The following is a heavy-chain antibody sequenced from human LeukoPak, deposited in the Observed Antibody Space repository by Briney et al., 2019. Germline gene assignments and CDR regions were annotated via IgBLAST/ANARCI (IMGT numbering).Heavy chain of an antibody. CDR3: ARDFPSIPVTGTRPLDY. J-gene: IGHJ4*02. V-gene: IGHV1-69*05. CDR1: GGTFSSYA. D-gene: IGHD6-19*01. CDR2: IIPIFGTT. Sequence: SVKVSCKASGGTFSSYAISWVRQAPGQGLEWMGGIIPIFGTTNYAQKFQGRVTITTDESTSTAYMELSSLRSEDTAVYYCARDFPSIPVTGTRPLDYWGQGTLVTVSS.